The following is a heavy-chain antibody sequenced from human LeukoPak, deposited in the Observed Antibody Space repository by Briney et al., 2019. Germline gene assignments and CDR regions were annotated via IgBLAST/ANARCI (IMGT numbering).Heavy chain of an antibody. CDR2: ISSSSSYI. Sequence: PGGSLRLSCAASGFTFSSYSMNWVRQAPGKGLEWVSSISSSSSYIYYADSVKGRFTISRDNAKNSLYLQMNSLRAEDTAVYYCARDNIVVVPAATSAFDIWGQGTMVTVSS. D-gene: IGHD2-2*01. CDR1: GFTFSSYS. V-gene: IGHV3-21*01. CDR3: ARDNIVVVPAATSAFDI. J-gene: IGHJ3*02.